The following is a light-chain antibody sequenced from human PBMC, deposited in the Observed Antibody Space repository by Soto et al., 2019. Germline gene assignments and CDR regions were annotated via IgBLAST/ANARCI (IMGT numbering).Light chain of an antibody. CDR2: DAS. Sequence: VLTQSPATLSLSPGERATLSCRASLNVNSYLAWYQQKPGQAPRLLIYDASNRAAGIPARFSGSGSGTDFTLTISSLEPEDSAVYYCQQRSNWPSLTFGGGTKVDIK. CDR3: QQRSNWPSLT. CDR1: LNVNSY. V-gene: IGKV3-11*01. J-gene: IGKJ4*01.